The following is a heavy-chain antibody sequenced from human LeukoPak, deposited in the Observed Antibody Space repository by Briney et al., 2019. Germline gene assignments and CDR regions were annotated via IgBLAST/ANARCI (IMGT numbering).Heavy chain of an antibody. J-gene: IGHJ4*02. CDR1: GYTFTGYY. D-gene: IGHD2-15*01. V-gene: IGHV1-2*02. CDR2: INPNSGGT. Sequence: ASVKVSCKASGYTFTGYYMHWVRQAPGQGLEWMGWINPNSGGTNYAQKFQGRVTMTRNTSISTAYMELSSLRSEDTAVYYCANLLGVAATRDYWGQGTLVTVSS. CDR3: ANLLGVAATRDY.